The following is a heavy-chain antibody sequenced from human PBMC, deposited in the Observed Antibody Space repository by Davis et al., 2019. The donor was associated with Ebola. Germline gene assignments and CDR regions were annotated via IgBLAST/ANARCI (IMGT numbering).Heavy chain of an antibody. V-gene: IGHV4-39*01. CDR2: VFSTGNS. CDR3: AGLSPLGTTIDY. J-gene: IGHJ4*02. CDR1: GASVSSSNS. Sequence: PAGTLTLSCTVSGASVSSSNSSVWLRQPPGKGLEWIVGVFSTGNSYYNPSPKSRVTIYLETSTIQFSLRLTSVTAADPAVYYCAGLSPLGTTIDYCGQGTLVTVSS. D-gene: IGHD1-7*01.